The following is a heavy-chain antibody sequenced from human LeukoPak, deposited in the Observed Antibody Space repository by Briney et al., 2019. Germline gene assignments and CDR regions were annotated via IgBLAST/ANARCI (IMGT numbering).Heavy chain of an antibody. Sequence: PGGSLRLSCAASGFTVSGNYMSWVRQAPGKGLEWVSTISGSGDNTYYADSVKGRFTISRDNSKNTLYLQMNSLRAEDTAVYYCARVTYGSGTYGAFDYWGQGTLVTVSS. D-gene: IGHD3-10*01. CDR2: ISGSGDNT. J-gene: IGHJ4*02. V-gene: IGHV3-23*01. CDR3: ARVTYGSGTYGAFDY. CDR1: GFTVSGNY.